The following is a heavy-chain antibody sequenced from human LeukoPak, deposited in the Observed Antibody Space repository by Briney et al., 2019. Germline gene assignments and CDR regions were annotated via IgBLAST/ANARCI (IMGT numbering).Heavy chain of an antibody. Sequence: GGSLRLSCAASGFTFSSYSMNWARQPPGKGREWFAAISGSGGSTYYADSVKGRFTISRDNSKNTLYLQMNSLRAEHTAVYYCAIRYCSGGSCSLDYWGQGTLVTVSS. CDR2: ISGSGGST. J-gene: IGHJ4*02. D-gene: IGHD2-15*01. CDR1: GFTFSSYS. V-gene: IGHV3-23*01. CDR3: AIRYCSGGSCSLDY.